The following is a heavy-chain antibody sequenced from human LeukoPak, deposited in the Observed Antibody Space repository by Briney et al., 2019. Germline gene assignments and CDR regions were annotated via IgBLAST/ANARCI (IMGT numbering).Heavy chain of an antibody. CDR3: ARVYGSSWYGIDY. V-gene: IGHV1-2*02. D-gene: IGHD6-13*01. J-gene: IGHJ4*02. CDR1: GYTFTGYY. Sequence: ASVKVSCKASGYTFTGYYMHWERQAPGLGLEWMGWINPNSGGTNYAQKFQGRVTMTRDTSISTAYMELSRLRSDDTAVYYCARVYGSSWYGIDYWGQGTLVTVSS. CDR2: INPNSGGT.